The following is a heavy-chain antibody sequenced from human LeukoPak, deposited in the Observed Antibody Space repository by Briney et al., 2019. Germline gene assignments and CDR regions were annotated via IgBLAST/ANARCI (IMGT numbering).Heavy chain of an antibody. Sequence: ASVKVSCKASGYTFTGYYMHWVRQAPGQGLEWMGWISAYNGNTKYAQKLQGRVTMTTDTSTSTDYMELRSLRSDDTAIYYCARDIYYYDSSAYYYFDYWGQGTLVTVSS. CDR1: GYTFTGYY. J-gene: IGHJ4*02. V-gene: IGHV1-18*04. D-gene: IGHD3-22*01. CDR2: ISAYNGNT. CDR3: ARDIYYYDSSAYYYFDY.